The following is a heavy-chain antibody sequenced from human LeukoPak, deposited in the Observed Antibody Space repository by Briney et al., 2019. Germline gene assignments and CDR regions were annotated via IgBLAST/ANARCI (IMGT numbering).Heavy chain of an antibody. CDR2: ISGSGGST. CDR3: AKEDGYCSSTSCATYYYYGMDV. D-gene: IGHD2-2*01. J-gene: IGHJ6*02. CDR1: GFTFSSYA. V-gene: IGHV3-23*01. Sequence: GGPLRLSCAASGFTFSSYAMSWVRQAPGKGLEWVSAISGSGGSTYYADSVKGRFTISRDNSKNTLYLQMNSLRAEDTAVYYCAKEDGYCSSTSCATYYYYGMDVWGQGTTVTVSS.